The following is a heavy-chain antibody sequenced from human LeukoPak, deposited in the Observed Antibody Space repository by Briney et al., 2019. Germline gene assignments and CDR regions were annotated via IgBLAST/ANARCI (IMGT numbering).Heavy chain of an antibody. V-gene: IGHV5-51*01. D-gene: IGHD3-10*01. CDR1: GYSFTSYW. CDR2: IYPGDSDT. CDR3: ARHKAYYGSGSYYKRWFDP. Sequence: GESLKISCKGSGYSFTSYWIGWVRQMPGKGLAWMGIIYPGDSDTRYSPSFQGQVTISADKSISTAYLQWSSLKASDTAMYYCARHKAYYGSGSYYKRWFDPWGQGTLVTVSS. J-gene: IGHJ5*02.